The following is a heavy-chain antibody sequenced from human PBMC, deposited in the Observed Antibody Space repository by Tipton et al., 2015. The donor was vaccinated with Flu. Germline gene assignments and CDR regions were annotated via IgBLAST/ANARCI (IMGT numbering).Heavy chain of an antibody. CDR2: IRSKAYGGTT. Sequence: SLRLSCTASGFTFGDYAMSWFRQAPGKGLEWVGFIRSKAYGGTTEYAASVKGRFTISRDDSKSIAYLQMNSLKTEDTAVYYCTRASHYYDSSGLDAFDIWGQGTMVTVSS. J-gene: IGHJ3*02. D-gene: IGHD3-22*01. CDR1: GFTFGDYA. V-gene: IGHV3-49*03. CDR3: TRASHYYDSSGLDAFDI.